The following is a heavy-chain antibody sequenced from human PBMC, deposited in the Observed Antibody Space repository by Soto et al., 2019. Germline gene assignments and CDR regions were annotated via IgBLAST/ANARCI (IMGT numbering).Heavy chain of an antibody. Sequence: QVQLVESGGGVVQPGRSLRLSCAASGFTFRSYGMHRVRQAPGKGLEWVAVISYDGSNKYYADSVKGRLTMSRDNSKNTLYLQMNSLRAEDTAVYYCAKGIVGARTIFDYWGQGTLVTVSS. CDR3: AKGIVGARTIFDY. J-gene: IGHJ4*02. CDR2: ISYDGSNK. CDR1: GFTFRSYG. D-gene: IGHD1-26*01. V-gene: IGHV3-30*18.